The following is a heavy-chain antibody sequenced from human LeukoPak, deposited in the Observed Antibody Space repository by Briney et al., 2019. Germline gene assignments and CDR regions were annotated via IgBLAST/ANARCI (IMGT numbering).Heavy chain of an antibody. V-gene: IGHV3-7*01. CDR1: GFTFSRYW. CDR2: IKEDGSEN. Sequence: GGSLRLSCAASGFTFSRYWMTWVRQAPGEGLEWVANIKEDGSENSYVESVKGRFTISRDNAKNSLYLQLNSLRAEDTAVYFCARQRYSDYWGQGTLVTISS. D-gene: IGHD1-1*01. CDR3: ARQRYSDY. J-gene: IGHJ4*02.